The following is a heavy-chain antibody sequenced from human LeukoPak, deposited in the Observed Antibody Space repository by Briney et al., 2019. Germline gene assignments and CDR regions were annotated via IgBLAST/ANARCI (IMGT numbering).Heavy chain of an antibody. D-gene: IGHD2-15*01. CDR1: GYTFTGYY. Sequence: VASVKVSCKASGYTFTGYYMHWVRQAPGQGLEWMGWINPNSGGTNYAQKFQGRVTMTRDTSINTAYMELSRLRSDDTAVYYCARERTLTSCYDYWGQGTLVTVSS. V-gene: IGHV1-2*02. CDR2: INPNSGGT. CDR3: ARERTLTSCYDY. J-gene: IGHJ4*02.